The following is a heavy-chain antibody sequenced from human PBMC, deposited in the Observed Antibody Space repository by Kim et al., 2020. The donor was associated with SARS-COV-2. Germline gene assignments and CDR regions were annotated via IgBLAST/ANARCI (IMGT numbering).Heavy chain of an antibody. J-gene: IGHJ6*02. Sequence: GGSLRLSCAASGFTFSSYAMSWVRQAPGKGLECVSAISGIGGSTYYADSVKGRFTLSRDNSKNTLYLQMNSLRATDTAVYYCAKDSDLLFTFFGVVTSVGSGMDVWGQGTTVTVSS. D-gene: IGHD3-3*01. V-gene: IGHV3-23*01. CDR2: ISGIGGST. CDR3: AKDSDLLFTFFGVVTSVGSGMDV. CDR1: GFTFSSYA.